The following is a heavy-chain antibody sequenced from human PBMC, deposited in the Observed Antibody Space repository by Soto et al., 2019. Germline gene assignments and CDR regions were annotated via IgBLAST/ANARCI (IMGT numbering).Heavy chain of an antibody. CDR2: INHSGNT. J-gene: IGHJ4*02. CDR1: GGSLGGDY. V-gene: IGHV4-34*01. D-gene: IGHD6-13*01. Sequence: SETLSLTCAVYGGSLGGDYWSWIRQTPGKGLEWIGEINHSGNTNYNPPLKSRVTISVDTSKNQFSLKLSSVTAADTAVYYCARRGSSSWYGYWGQGTLVTVS. CDR3: ARRGSSSWYGY.